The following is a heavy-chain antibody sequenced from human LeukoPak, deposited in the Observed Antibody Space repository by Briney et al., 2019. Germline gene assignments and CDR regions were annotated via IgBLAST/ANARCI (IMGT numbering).Heavy chain of an antibody. Sequence: GGSLRLSCAASGFTFSNAWMSWVRQAPGKGLEWVGRIKSKTDGGTTDYAAPVKGRFTISRDDSKNTLYLQMNSLKTEDTAVYYCTRALYDSSGYWVGYWGQGTLVTVSS. D-gene: IGHD3-22*01. V-gene: IGHV3-15*01. J-gene: IGHJ4*02. CDR2: IKSKTDGGTT. CDR1: GFTFSNAW. CDR3: TRALYDSSGYWVGY.